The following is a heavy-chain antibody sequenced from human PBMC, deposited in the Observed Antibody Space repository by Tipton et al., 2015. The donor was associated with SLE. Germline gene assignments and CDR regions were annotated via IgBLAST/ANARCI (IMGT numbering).Heavy chain of an antibody. D-gene: IGHD3-3*01. CDR2: IRYDGSNK. Sequence: SLRLSCAASGFTFSSYGMHWVRQAPGKGLEWVAFIRYDGSNKYYADSVKGRFTISRDNSKNTLYLQMNSLRAEDTAVYYCARAGGYDFWSGYYGFDYRGQGTLVTVSS. CDR3: ARAGGYDFWSGYYGFDY. J-gene: IGHJ4*02. CDR1: GFTFSSYG. V-gene: IGHV3-33*08.